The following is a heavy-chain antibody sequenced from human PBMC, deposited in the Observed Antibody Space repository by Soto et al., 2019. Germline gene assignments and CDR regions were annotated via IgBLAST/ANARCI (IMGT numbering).Heavy chain of an antibody. Sequence: QVQLVQSGAEVKKPGASVKVSCKASGYPFTGSYMHWVRQAPGQGLEWMGWINPHSGGTNYAQKFQGWVTMTRDTSISPAYLELSWLSSEDTAVYYCARGITVVRGVLRDACDLWGQWTMVTVSS. CDR3: ARGITVVRGVLRDACDL. D-gene: IGHD3-10*01. CDR2: INPHSGGT. J-gene: IGHJ3*01. CDR1: GYPFTGSY. V-gene: IGHV1-2*04.